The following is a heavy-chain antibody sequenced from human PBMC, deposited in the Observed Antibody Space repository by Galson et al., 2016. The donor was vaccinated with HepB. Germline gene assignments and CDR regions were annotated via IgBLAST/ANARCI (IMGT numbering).Heavy chain of an antibody. Sequence: SVKVSCKASGYTFTNYAIHWVRQAPGQWLEWMGWINADNGNTKYSQKFQGRVTIIRDTSASIAYMELSSLISEDTAVYYCTRNAGGYKFGDWGQGTLVTVSS. D-gene: IGHD5-24*01. V-gene: IGHV1-3*01. CDR3: TRNAGGYKFGD. CDR2: INADNGNT. J-gene: IGHJ4*02. CDR1: GYTFTNYA.